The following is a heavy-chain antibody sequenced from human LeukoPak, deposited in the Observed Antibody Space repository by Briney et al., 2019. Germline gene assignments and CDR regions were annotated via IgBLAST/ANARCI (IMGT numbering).Heavy chain of an antibody. Sequence: SGGSLRLSCAASGFTFSSYAMSWVRQAPGKGLEWVSAISGSGGSTYYADSVKGRFTISRDNSKNTLYLQMNGLRAEDTAVYYCAKDQGYMVRGWGQGTLVTVSS. V-gene: IGHV3-23*01. J-gene: IGHJ4*02. CDR1: GFTFSSYA. D-gene: IGHD3-10*01. CDR3: AKDQGYMVRG. CDR2: ISGSGGST.